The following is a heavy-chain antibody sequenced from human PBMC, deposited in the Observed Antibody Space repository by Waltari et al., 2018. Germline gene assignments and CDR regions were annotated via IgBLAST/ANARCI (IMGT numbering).Heavy chain of an antibody. CDR1: EFTFSAYT. V-gene: IGHV3-21*01. Sequence: EAQLVESGGGLVKPGGSLRLSCAASEFTFSAYTMNWVRQTPGKGLGWVSSISRRADYIHYADSVQGRFIISRDNAKNSLFLQMSSLRAEDTAVYYCARGDPFETRPDLGWYIDLWGRGTLVTVSS. D-gene: IGHD3-9*01. CDR3: ARGDPFETRPDLGWYIDL. J-gene: IGHJ2*01. CDR2: ISRRADYI.